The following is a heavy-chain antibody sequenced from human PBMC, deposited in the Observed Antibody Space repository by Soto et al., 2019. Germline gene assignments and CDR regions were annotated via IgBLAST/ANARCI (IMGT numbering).Heavy chain of an antibody. CDR1: GGSISSGGYS. J-gene: IGHJ4*02. Sequence: SETLSLTCAVSGGSISSGGYSWSWIRQPPGKGLEWIGYIYHGSTYYNPSLKSRVTISVDRSKNQFSLKLSSVTAADTAVYYWVRPGGLGAVAVDYWGQVNLVTVS. CDR2: IYHGST. V-gene: IGHV4-30-2*01. CDR3: VRPGGLGAVAVDY. D-gene: IGHD6-19*01.